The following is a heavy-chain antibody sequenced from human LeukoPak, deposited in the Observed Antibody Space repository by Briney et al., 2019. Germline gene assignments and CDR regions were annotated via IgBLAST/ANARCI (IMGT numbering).Heavy chain of an antibody. V-gene: IGHV4-4*02. D-gene: IGHD2-21*02. CDR3: ARGGFHRETVVVTATHFDY. CDR1: GGSISSSNW. Sequence: SETLSLTCAVSGGSISSSNWWSWVRQPPGKGLEWIGEIYHSGSTNYNPSLKSRVTISVDKSKNQFSLKLSSVAAADTAVYYCARGGFHRETVVVTATHFDYWGQGTLVTVSS. CDR2: IYHSGST. J-gene: IGHJ4*02.